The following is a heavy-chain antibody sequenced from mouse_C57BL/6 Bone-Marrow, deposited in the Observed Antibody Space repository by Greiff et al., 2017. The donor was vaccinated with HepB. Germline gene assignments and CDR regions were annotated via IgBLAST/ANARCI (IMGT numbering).Heavy chain of an antibody. Sequence: VQLQQSGPELVKPGASVKIPCKASGYTFTDYNMDWVKQSHGKSLEWIGDINPNNGGTIYNQKFKGKATLTVDKSSSTAYMELRSLTSEDTAVYYCARCLYYYGGHYYAMDYWGQGTSVTVSS. CDR3: ARCLYYYGGHYYAMDY. V-gene: IGHV1-18*01. J-gene: IGHJ4*01. D-gene: IGHD1-1*01. CDR1: GYTFTDYN. CDR2: INPNNGGT.